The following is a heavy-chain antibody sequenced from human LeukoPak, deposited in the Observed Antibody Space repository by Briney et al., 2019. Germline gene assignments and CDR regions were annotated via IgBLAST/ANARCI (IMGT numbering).Heavy chain of an antibody. D-gene: IGHD5-18*01. V-gene: IGHV4-59*01. CDR2: IYYSGST. J-gene: IGHJ4*02. CDR3: AREKYRGYSYGLFDC. CDR1: GFTFSSYA. Sequence: PGGSLRLSCAASGFTFSSYAMSWIRQPPGKGLEWIGYIYYSGSTNYNPSLKSRVTISVDTSKNQFSLKVGSVTAADTAVYYCAREKYRGYSYGLFDCWGQGTLVTVSS.